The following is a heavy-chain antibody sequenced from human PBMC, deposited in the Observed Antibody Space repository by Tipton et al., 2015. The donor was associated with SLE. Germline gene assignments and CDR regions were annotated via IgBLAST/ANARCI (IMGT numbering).Heavy chain of an antibody. Sequence: TLSLTCTVSGGSISSDDYYWSWIRQPAGKGLEWIGYIYTSGSTNYNPSLKSRVTISVDTSKNQFSLRMSSVTAADTAVYYCARLLGGRSWTFDIWGQGTMVTVSS. CDR1: GGSISSDDYY. CDR2: IYTSGST. V-gene: IGHV4-61*09. D-gene: IGHD1-26*01. CDR3: ARLLGGRSWTFDI. J-gene: IGHJ3*02.